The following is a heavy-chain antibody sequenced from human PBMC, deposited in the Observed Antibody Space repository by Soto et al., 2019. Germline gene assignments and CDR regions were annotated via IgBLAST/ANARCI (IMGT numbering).Heavy chain of an antibody. CDR2: IWYDGSNK. D-gene: IGHD6-19*01. Sequence: QVQLVESGGGVVQPGRSLRLSCAASGFTFSSYGMHWVRQAPGKGLEWVAVIWYDGSNKYYADSVKGRFTISRDNSKNTLYLQRKSLRGEDTAVYYCARQGLAVAGTSVRGGMDVWGQGTTVTV. J-gene: IGHJ6*02. CDR3: ARQGLAVAGTSVRGGMDV. V-gene: IGHV3-33*01. CDR1: GFTFSSYG.